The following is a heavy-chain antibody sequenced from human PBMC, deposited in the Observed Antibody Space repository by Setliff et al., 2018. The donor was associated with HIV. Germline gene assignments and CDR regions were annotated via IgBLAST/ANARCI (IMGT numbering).Heavy chain of an antibody. CDR3: ARDRHYGPNVLFDY. CDR2: IYYSGST. Sequence: SETLSLTCNVSGGSINTGGYYWSWIRQHPGKGLEWIGYIYYSGSTYYNPSLKSRATISVDTSKTQFSLNLTSVTAADTALYFCARDRHYGPNVLFDYWGHGTLVTVSS. CDR1: GGSINTGGYY. D-gene: IGHD3-16*01. V-gene: IGHV4-31*03. J-gene: IGHJ4*01.